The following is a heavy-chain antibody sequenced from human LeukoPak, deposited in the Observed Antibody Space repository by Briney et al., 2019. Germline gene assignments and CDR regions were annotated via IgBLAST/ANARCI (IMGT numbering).Heavy chain of an antibody. Sequence: GGSLRLSCAASGFTFITYAMSWVRQAPGKGLEWVSGISGSGTGGRTYYADSVKGRFTISRDNSKNTLYLQMNSLRAEDAAVYYCAKAPVTTCSGAYCYPFDYWGQGTLVTDSS. D-gene: IGHD2-15*01. J-gene: IGHJ4*02. V-gene: IGHV3-23*01. CDR1: GFTFITYA. CDR2: ISGSGTGGRT. CDR3: AKAPVTTCSGAYCYPFDY.